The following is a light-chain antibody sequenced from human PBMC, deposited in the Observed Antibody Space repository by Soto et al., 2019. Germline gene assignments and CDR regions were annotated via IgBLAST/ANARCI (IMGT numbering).Light chain of an antibody. J-gene: IGKJ5*01. CDR1: QSVSSK. CDR2: DAS. Sequence: EIVLTQFPGTLSLSPGERATLSCRASQSVSSKLAWYQQKPGQAPRLLIYDASTRATGIPARFSGSGFGTEFTLTISSLQSEDVAVYYCQQYNIRPPTTFGQGTRLEIK. V-gene: IGKV3-15*01. CDR3: QQYNIRPPTT.